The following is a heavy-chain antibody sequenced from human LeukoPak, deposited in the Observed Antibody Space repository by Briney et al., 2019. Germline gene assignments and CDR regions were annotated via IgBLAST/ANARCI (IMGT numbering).Heavy chain of an antibody. V-gene: IGHV1-2*02. CDR1: GYTFTGYY. D-gene: IGHD3-22*01. J-gene: IGHJ6*03. CDR2: INPNSGGT. CDR3: ARAPDYYDSSGYYWGSDYYMDV. Sequence: ASVKVSCQASGYTFTGYYMHWVRQAPGQGLEWIGWINPNSGGTNYAQKFQGRVTMTRDTSISTAYMELSRLGSDDTAVYYCARAPDYYDSSGYYWGSDYYMDVWGKGTTVTVSS.